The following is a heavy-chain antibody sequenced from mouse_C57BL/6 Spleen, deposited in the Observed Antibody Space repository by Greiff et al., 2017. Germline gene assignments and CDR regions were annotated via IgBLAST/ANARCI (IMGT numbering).Heavy chain of an antibody. J-gene: IGHJ2*01. CDR1: GYAFSSSW. Sequence: QVQLQQSGPELVKPGASVKISCKASGYAFSSSWMNWVKQRPGKGLEWIGRIYPGDGDTNYNGKFKGKATLTADKSSSTAYMQLSSLTSEDSAVYFCARLYYDYDHYFDYWGKGTTLTVSS. V-gene: IGHV1-82*01. CDR3: ARLYYDYDHYFDY. D-gene: IGHD2-4*01. CDR2: IYPGDGDT.